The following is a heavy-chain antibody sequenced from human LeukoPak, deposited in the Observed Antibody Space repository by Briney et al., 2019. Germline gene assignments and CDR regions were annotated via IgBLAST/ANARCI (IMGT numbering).Heavy chain of an antibody. CDR1: GFTFSSYG. J-gene: IGHJ6*03. CDR3: AKDPRLPITPHYYYYYYMDV. D-gene: IGHD1-14*01. CDR2: IRYDGSNK. Sequence: EGSLRLSCAASGFTFSSYGMHWVRQAPGKGLEWVAFIRYDGSNKYYADSVKGRFTISRDNSKNTLYLQMNSLRAEDTAVYYCAKDPRLPITPHYYYYYYMDVWGKGTTVTVSS. V-gene: IGHV3-30*02.